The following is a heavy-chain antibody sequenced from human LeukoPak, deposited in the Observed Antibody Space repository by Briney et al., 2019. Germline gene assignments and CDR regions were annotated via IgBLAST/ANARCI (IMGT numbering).Heavy chain of an antibody. CDR1: GFTFSDYY. J-gene: IGHJ6*04. CDR2: ISNSGNTI. D-gene: IGHD3-10*02. Sequence: PGGSLRLSCAASGFTFSDYYMSWIRQAPGKGLEWVSYISNSGNTIYYADSVKGRFTISRDNSKHTLYLQMNSLRAEDTAVYYCAELGITMIGGVWGKGTTVTISS. V-gene: IGHV3-11*04. CDR3: AELGITMIGGV.